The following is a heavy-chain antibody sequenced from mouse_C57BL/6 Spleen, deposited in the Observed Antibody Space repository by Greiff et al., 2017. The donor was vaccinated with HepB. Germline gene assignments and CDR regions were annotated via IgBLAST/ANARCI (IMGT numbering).Heavy chain of an antibody. J-gene: IGHJ2*01. D-gene: IGHD1-1*01. CDR3: ARGPTVVAAFDY. Sequence: EVKVVESEGGLVQPGSSMKLSCTASGFTFSDYYMAWVRQVPEKGLEWVANINYDGSSTYYLDSLKSRFIISRDNAKNILYLQMSSLKSEDTATYYCARGPTVVAAFDYWGQGTTLTVSS. CDR2: INYDGSST. V-gene: IGHV5-16*01. CDR1: GFTFSDYY.